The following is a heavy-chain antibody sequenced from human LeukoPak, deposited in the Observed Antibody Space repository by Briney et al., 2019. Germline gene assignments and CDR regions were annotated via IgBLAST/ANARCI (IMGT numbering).Heavy chain of an antibody. V-gene: IGHV4-34*01. Sequence: SETLSLTCAVYGGSFSGYYWSWLRQPPGKGLEWIGEINHSGSTNYNPSLKSRVTISVDTSKNQFSLKLSSVTAADTAVYYCARAVITNYYYYYYMDVWGKGTTVTVSS. J-gene: IGHJ6*03. CDR1: GGSFSGYY. CDR3: ARAVITNYYYYYYMDV. CDR2: INHSGST. D-gene: IGHD4-11*01.